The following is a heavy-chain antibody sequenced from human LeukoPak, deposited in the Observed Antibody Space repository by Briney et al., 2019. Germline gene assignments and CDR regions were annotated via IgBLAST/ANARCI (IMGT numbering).Heavy chain of an antibody. D-gene: IGHD3-22*01. J-gene: IGHJ3*02. V-gene: IGHV3-7*01. CDR1: GFTFSSYW. Sequence: PGGSLRLSCAASGFTFSSYWMSWVRQAPGKGLEWVANIKQDGSEKYYVDSVKGRFTISRDNAKNSLYLQMNSLRAEDTAVYYCASGPLDSSGYYYDWSAFDIWGQGTMVTVSS. CDR3: ASGPLDSSGYYYDWSAFDI. CDR2: IKQDGSEK.